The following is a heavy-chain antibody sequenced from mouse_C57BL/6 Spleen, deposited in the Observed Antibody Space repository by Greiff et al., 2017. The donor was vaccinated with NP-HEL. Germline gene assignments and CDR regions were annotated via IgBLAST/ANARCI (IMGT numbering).Heavy chain of an antibody. Sequence: DVKLQESGPGLVKPSQSLSLTCSVTGYSITSGYYWNWIRQFPGNKLEWMGYISYDGSNNYNPSLKNRISITRDTSKNQFFLKLNSVTTEDTATYYCARGDYDYDGGNYFDYWGQGTTLTVSS. J-gene: IGHJ2*01. CDR2: ISYDGSN. D-gene: IGHD2-4*01. CDR1: GYSITSGYY. V-gene: IGHV3-6*01. CDR3: ARGDYDYDGGNYFDY.